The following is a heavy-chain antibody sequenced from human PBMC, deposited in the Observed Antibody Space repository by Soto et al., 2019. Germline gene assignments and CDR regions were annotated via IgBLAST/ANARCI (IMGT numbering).Heavy chain of an antibody. CDR3: ARDRGYSGYDSPRYYYGMDV. J-gene: IGHJ6*02. CDR2: ISASGGST. Sequence: SGGSLRLSCAASGFTFSTYAMTWVRQAPGKGLEWVSAISASGGSTYYADSVKGRFTISRDNSKDTLYLQMNSLRAEDTAVYYCARDRGYSGYDSPRYYYGMDVWGQGTTVTVS. CDR1: GFTFSTYA. D-gene: IGHD5-12*01. V-gene: IGHV3-23*01.